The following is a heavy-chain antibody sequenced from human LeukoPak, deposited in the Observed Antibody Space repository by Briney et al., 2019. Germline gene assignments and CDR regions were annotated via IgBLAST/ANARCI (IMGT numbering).Heavy chain of an antibody. D-gene: IGHD3-10*01. CDR2: IRYDGSNK. J-gene: IGHJ6*03. Sequence: GGSLRLSCAASGFAFSSDGMHWVRQAPGKGLEWVAFIRYDGSNKYYADSVKGRFTISRDNSKNTLYLQMNSLRAEDTAVYYCAKDPRPRGLYYYYMDVWGKGATVTVSS. V-gene: IGHV3-30*02. CDR3: AKDPRPRGLYYYYMDV. CDR1: GFAFSSDG.